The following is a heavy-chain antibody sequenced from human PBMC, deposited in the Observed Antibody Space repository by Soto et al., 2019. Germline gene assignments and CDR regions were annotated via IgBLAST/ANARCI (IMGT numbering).Heavy chain of an antibody. J-gene: IGHJ4*02. CDR3: AREFLAVGYYFDY. Sequence: GVLRLSCASSGFTFSSYWMSWVRQAPGKGLEWVANIKQDGSEKYYVDSVKGRFTISRGNAKNSRYLQMNSLRAEDTAVYYCAREFLAVGYYFDYWGQGTLVTVSS. CDR1: GFTFSSYW. CDR2: IKQDGSEK. V-gene: IGHV3-7*01.